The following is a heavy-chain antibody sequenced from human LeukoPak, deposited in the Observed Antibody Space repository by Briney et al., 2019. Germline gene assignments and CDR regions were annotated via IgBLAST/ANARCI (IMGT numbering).Heavy chain of an antibody. CDR2: IYHSGST. CDR1: GGSISSSNW. D-gene: IGHD3-10*01. Sequence: SGTLSLTCAVSGGSISSSNWWSWVRQPPGKGLEWIGEIYHSGSTNYNPSLKSRVTMSVDTSMNQFSLKLSSVTAADTAVYYCARVSLVRGAPDYYFDYWGQGTLVTVSS. V-gene: IGHV4-4*02. CDR3: ARVSLVRGAPDYYFDY. J-gene: IGHJ4*02.